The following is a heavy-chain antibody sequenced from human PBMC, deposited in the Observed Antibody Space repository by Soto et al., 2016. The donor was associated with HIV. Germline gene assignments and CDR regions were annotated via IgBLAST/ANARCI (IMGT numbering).Heavy chain of an antibody. Sequence: EVQLVESGGGVVQPGGSLRLSCAASGFTLDDYAMHWVRQAPGKGLEWVSLISGDGGNPYYADSVKGRFTISRDNSKNSLYLQMNSLRTEDTALYYCAKDSAAYVNRYFDYWGQGTLVTVSS. CDR1: GFTLDDYA. D-gene: IGHD3-10*02. V-gene: IGHV3-43*02. J-gene: IGHJ4*02. CDR2: ISGDGGNP. CDR3: AKDSAAYVNRYFDY.